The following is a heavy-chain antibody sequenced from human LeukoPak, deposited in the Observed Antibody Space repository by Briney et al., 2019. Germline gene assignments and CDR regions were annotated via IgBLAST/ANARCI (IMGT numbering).Heavy chain of an antibody. CDR1: GFTFSSYG. Sequence: GGSLRLSCAASGFTFSSYGMHWVRQAPGKGLEWVAVISYDGSNKYYADSVKGRFTISRDNSKNTLYLQMNSLRAEDTAVYYCARGQITMVRGVNQYFQHWGQGTLVTVSS. V-gene: IGHV3-30*03. CDR2: ISYDGSNK. D-gene: IGHD3-10*01. J-gene: IGHJ1*01. CDR3: ARGQITMVRGVNQYFQH.